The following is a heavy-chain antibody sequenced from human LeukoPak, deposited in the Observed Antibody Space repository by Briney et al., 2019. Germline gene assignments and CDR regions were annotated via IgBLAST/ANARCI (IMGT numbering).Heavy chain of an antibody. CDR2: IIPIFGTA. CDR1: GATFSSYA. J-gene: IGHJ5*02. V-gene: IGHV1-69*13. Sequence: ASVKVSCKASGATFSSYAISWVRQAPGQGLEWMGGIIPIFGTANYAQKFQGRVTITADESTSTAYMELRSLRSDDTAVYYCARGEFVVVTAKNGFAPWGQGTLVTVSS. D-gene: IGHD2-21*02. CDR3: ARGEFVVVTAKNGFAP.